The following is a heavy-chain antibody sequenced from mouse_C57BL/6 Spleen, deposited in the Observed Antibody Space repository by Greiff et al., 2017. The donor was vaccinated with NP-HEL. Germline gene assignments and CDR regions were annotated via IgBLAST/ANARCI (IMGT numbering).Heavy chain of an antibody. Sequence: QVQLQQPGAELVRPGSSVKLSCKASGYTFTSYWMHWVKQRPIQGLEWIGNIDPSDSETHYNQKFKDKATLTVDKSSSTAYMQLSSLTSEDSAVYYCARVYGNYYYAMDYWGQGTSVTVSS. CDR1: GYTFTSYW. D-gene: IGHD2-1*01. V-gene: IGHV1-52*01. J-gene: IGHJ4*01. CDR2: IDPSDSET. CDR3: ARVYGNYYYAMDY.